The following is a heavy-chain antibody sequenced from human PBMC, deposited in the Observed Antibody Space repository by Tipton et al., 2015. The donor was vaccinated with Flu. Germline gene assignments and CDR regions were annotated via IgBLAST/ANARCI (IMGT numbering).Heavy chain of an antibody. CDR3: ARDRPEDYGDYLFWFDP. Sequence: TLSLTCTVSGGSISSYYWSWIRQPAGKGLEWIGRIYTSGSTNYNPSLKSRVTMSVDTSKNQFSLKLSSVTAADTAVYYCARDRPEDYGDYLFWFDPWGQGTLVTVSS. V-gene: IGHV4-4*07. D-gene: IGHD4-17*01. CDR2: IYTSGST. J-gene: IGHJ5*02. CDR1: GGSISSYY.